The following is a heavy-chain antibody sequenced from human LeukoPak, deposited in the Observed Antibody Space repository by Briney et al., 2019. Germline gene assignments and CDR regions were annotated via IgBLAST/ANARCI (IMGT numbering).Heavy chain of an antibody. CDR1: GFTFSDHG. D-gene: IGHD3-10*01. V-gene: IGHV3-33*01. J-gene: IGHJ4*02. CDR3: ARDPYGSGDGYFDY. CDR2: IWYNGSKK. Sequence: GRSLRLSCAASGFTFSDHGMHWVRQAPGKGLEWVAIIWYNGSKKYYAESVKGRFTISRDNSKNTLYLQMSSLRAEDTAVYYCARDPYGSGDGYFDYWGQGALVTVSS.